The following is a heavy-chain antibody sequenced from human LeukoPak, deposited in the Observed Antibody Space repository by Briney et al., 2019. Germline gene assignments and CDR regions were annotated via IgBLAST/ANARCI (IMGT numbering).Heavy chain of an antibody. CDR1: GFTFSSYE. Sequence: GSLRLSCAASGFTFSSYEMNWVRQAPGKGLEWIGYIYYSGSTNYNPSLKSRVTISVDTSKNQFSLKLSSVTAADTAVYYCARVPYYYGSGNGVYYYYYMDVWGKGTTVTISS. J-gene: IGHJ6*03. D-gene: IGHD3-10*01. CDR2: IYYSGST. CDR3: ARVPYYYGSGNGVYYYYYMDV. V-gene: IGHV4-59*01.